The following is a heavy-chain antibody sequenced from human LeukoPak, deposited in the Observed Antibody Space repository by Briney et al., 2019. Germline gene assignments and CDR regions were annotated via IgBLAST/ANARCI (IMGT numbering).Heavy chain of an antibody. Sequence: QAGGSLRLSCAASGFTFDDYAMHWVRQAPGKGLEWVSGISWNSGSIGYADSVKGRFTISRDNAKNSLYLQMNSLRAEDAALYYCAKAPHRLTGYYAPFDYWGQGTLVTVSS. J-gene: IGHJ4*02. CDR2: ISWNSGSI. D-gene: IGHD3-9*01. V-gene: IGHV3-9*01. CDR1: GFTFDDYA. CDR3: AKAPHRLTGYYAPFDY.